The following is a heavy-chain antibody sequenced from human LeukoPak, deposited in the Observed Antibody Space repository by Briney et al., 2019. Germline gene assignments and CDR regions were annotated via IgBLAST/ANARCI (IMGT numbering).Heavy chain of an antibody. CDR2: TYYRSKWYN. CDR3: AREGLDSRGYDYGYYFDY. D-gene: IGHD5-12*01. J-gene: IGHJ4*02. Sequence: SQILSLTCAISGDSVSSKSAAWNWIRQSPSRGLEWLGRTYYRSKWYNDYAVSVKSRITINPDTSKNQFSLQLNSVTPEDTAVYYCAREGLDSRGYDYGYYFDYWGQGTLVTVSS. CDR1: GDSVSSKSAA. V-gene: IGHV6-1*01.